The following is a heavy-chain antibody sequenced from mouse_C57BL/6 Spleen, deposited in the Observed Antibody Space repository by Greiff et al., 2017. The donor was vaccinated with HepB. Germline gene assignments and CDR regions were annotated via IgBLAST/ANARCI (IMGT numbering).Heavy chain of an antibody. CDR2: ISYDGSN. V-gene: IGHV3-6*01. Sequence: DVQLQESGPGLVKPSQSLSLTCSVPGYSITSGYYWNWIRQFPGNKLEWMGYISYDGSNNYNPSLKNRISITRDTSKNQFFLKLNSVTTEDTATYYCARDPLGGTRFDYWGQGTTLTVSS. CDR3: ARDPLGGTRFDY. CDR1: GYSITSGYY. J-gene: IGHJ2*01. D-gene: IGHD4-1*01.